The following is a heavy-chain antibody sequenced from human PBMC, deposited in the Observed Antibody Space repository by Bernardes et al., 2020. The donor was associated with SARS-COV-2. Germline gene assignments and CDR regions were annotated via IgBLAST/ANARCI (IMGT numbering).Heavy chain of an antibody. D-gene: IGHD1-26*01. CDR1: GFTFSRFG. CDR3: ARDQGSGSRSTKYFPH. J-gene: IGHJ1*01. Sequence: GGSLRLSCTTSGFTFSRFGMSWVRQAPGKGLEWIAYITSDSATKYYPDSVKGRFTISRDSAANSVFLQMNNLREEDTAVYFCARDQGSGSRSTKYFPHWGQGTLLTVSS. CDR2: ITSDSATK. V-gene: IGHV3-48*02.